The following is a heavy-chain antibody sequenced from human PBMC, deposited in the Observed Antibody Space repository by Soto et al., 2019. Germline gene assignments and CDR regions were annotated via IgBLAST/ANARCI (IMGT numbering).Heavy chain of an antibody. CDR1: GFTFSSYA. D-gene: IGHD3-22*01. V-gene: IGHV3-30-3*01. CDR3: ARDKIDSSGSYYFDY. Sequence: GGSLRLSCAASGFTFSSYAMHWVRQAPGKGLEWVAVISYDGSNKYYADSVKGRFTISRDNSKNTLYLQMNSLRAEDTAVYYCARDKIDSSGSYYFDYWGQGTLVTVSS. CDR2: ISYDGSNK. J-gene: IGHJ4*02.